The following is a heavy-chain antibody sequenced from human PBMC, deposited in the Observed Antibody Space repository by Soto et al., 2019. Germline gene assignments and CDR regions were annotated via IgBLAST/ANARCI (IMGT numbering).Heavy chain of an antibody. Sequence: PSETLSPTCTVSGGSISSYYWSWIRQPPGKGLEWIGYIYYSGSTNYNPSLKSRVTISVDTSKNQFSLKLSSVTAADTAVYYCARVVEMATTYYFDYWGQGTLVTVS. D-gene: IGHD5-12*01. CDR3: ARVVEMATTYYFDY. V-gene: IGHV4-59*01. CDR1: GGSISSYY. J-gene: IGHJ4*02. CDR2: IYYSGST.